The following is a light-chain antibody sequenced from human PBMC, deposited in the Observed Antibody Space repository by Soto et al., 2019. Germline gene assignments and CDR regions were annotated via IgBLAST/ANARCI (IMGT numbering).Light chain of an antibody. V-gene: IGKV3-20*01. J-gene: IGKJ2*01. Sequence: EIVLTHSPGTLSLSPGERATLSCRASQSVSGNYLAWYQQKPGQSPRLLIYGSSDRATGIPDRFSGSGSGTDFTLTITRVEPEDFAVYYFQQYGSSPPYTFGQGTKLEIK. CDR3: QQYGSSPPYT. CDR1: QSVSGNY. CDR2: GSS.